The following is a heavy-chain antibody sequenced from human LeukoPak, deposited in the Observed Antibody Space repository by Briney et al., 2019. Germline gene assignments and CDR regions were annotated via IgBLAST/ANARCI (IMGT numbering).Heavy chain of an antibody. CDR1: GGSISSYY. CDR2: IYYSGST. D-gene: IGHD3-10*01. V-gene: IGHV4-59*01. CDR3: AREYGSGPYTFGY. J-gene: IGHJ4*02. Sequence: SETLSLTCTVSGGSISSYYWSWLRQPPGKGLEWIGYIYYSGSTNYNPSLTSRVTISVDTSKNQFSLKLSSVTAADTAVYYCAREYGSGPYTFGYWGQGTLVTVSS.